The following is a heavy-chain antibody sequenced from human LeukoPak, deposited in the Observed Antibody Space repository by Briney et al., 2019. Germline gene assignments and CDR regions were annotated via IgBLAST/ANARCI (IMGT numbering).Heavy chain of an antibody. J-gene: IGHJ4*02. V-gene: IGHV1-2*02. D-gene: IGHD2-15*01. Sequence: AAVKVSCKASGYTFTDYYLHWVRQAPGQGLEWMGWINPYSGGTNHAQEFKGRGTMTSDTSASTAYMELSRLRSDDTAVYYCARFSSGYCSGDSCYGDFWGQGTLVTVSS. CDR1: GYTFTDYY. CDR3: ARFSSGYCSGDSCYGDF. CDR2: INPYSGGT.